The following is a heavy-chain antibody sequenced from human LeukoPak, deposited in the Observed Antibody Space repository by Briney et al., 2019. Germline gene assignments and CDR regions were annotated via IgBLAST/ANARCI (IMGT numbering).Heavy chain of an antibody. V-gene: IGHV3-72*01. D-gene: IGHD4-17*01. J-gene: IGHJ4*02. CDR2: IRNKPHSYTT. CDR1: GFTFSDAY. CDR3: TRVRHGDYFDP. Sequence: GGSLRLSCAASGFTFSDAYMDWVGQAPGKGLQWVGGIRNKPHSYTTDYAASVKGRFTISRDDSKNSLFLQMNSLKTEDTAVYYCTRVRHGDYFDPWGLGTLVAVSS.